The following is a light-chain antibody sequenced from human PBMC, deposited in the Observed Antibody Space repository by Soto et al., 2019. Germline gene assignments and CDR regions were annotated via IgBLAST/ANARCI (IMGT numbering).Light chain of an antibody. Sequence: EIVLTQSPDTLSLSPGQRATLSCRASQSVRSDYFAWYQQKPGQAPRLLIYGASSRATGIPDRFSGSGSGTDFTLTISRLEPEDFAVYYCQQYGSSPLAFGPGTKVDIK. CDR3: QQYGSSPLA. J-gene: IGKJ3*01. V-gene: IGKV3-20*01. CDR2: GAS. CDR1: QSVRSDY.